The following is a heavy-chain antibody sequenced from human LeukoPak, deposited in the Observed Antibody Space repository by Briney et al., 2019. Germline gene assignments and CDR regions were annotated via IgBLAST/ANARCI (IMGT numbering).Heavy chain of an antibody. D-gene: IGHD3-22*01. CDR3: AKDLGHLSTYYYDSSGYY. CDR2: ISGIGGST. Sequence: PGGSLRLSCAASGFTFSSYAMSLVRQAPGKGLEWVSAISGIGGSTYYADSVKVRFTISRDNAKNTLYLQMNSLRDEDTAVYYCAKDLGHLSTYYYDSSGYYWGQGTLVTVSS. J-gene: IGHJ4*02. CDR1: GFTFSSYA. V-gene: IGHV3-23*01.